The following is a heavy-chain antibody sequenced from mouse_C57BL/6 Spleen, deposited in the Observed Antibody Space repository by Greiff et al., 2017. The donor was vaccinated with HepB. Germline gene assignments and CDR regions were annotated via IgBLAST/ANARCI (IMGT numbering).Heavy chain of an antibody. J-gene: IGHJ1*03. Sequence: QVQLKESGAELMKPGASVKLSCKATGYTFTGYWIEWVKQRPGHGLEWIGEILPGSGSTNYNEKFKGKATFTADTSSNPAYMQLSSLTTEDSAIDYCSRGGVLRRSYWYFDVWGTGTTVTVSS. D-gene: IGHD2-4*01. CDR2: ILPGSGST. V-gene: IGHV1-9*01. CDR3: SRGGVLRRSYWYFDV. CDR1: GYTFTGYW.